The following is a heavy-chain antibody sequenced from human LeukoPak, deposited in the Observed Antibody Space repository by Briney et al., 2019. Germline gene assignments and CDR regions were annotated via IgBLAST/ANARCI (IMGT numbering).Heavy chain of an antibody. CDR1: GYTLTELS. D-gene: IGHD6-6*01. Sequence: PGASVKVSCKVSGYTLTELSMHWVRQAPGKGLEWMGGFDPEDGETLYAQKFQGRVTMTEDTSTDTAYMELSSLRSEDTSVYYCATLMHARPFSRRYSSSSNFDYWGQGTLVTVSS. CDR3: ATLMHARPFSRRYSSSSNFDY. CDR2: FDPEDGET. J-gene: IGHJ4*02. V-gene: IGHV1-24*01.